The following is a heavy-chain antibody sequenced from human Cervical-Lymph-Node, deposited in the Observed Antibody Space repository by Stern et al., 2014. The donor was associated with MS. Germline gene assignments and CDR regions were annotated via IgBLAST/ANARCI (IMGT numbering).Heavy chain of an antibody. CDR2: VAPDGGNK. CDR3: AKDPGHSSSWYSGRFDP. V-gene: IGHV3-30*18. Sequence: VQLVESGGGVVQPGRSLRLSCAASGFTFSGYGMHWVLQAPGKGLEWLAVVAPDGGNKYYADSVKGRFPISRDNSKNTLYLQMNSLRAEDTAVYYCAKDPGHSSSWYSGRFDPWGQGTLVTVSS. CDR1: GFTFSGYG. D-gene: IGHD6-13*01. J-gene: IGHJ5*02.